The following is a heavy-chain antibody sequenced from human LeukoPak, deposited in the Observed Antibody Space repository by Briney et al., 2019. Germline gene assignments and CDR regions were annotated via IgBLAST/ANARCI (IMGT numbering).Heavy chain of an antibody. J-gene: IGHJ5*02. CDR2: ISAYNGNT. V-gene: IGHV1-18*01. D-gene: IGHD3-10*01. CDR3: ARADVLLWFGVFPIWFDP. CDR1: GYTFTSDS. Sequence: ASVKVSCKASGYTFTSDSISWVRQAPGQGREWMGWISAYNGNTNYTQKLQGGVTMTTDTSTRTAYMELRSLRSDDTAVDYCARADVLLWFGVFPIWFDPWGQGTLVTVSS.